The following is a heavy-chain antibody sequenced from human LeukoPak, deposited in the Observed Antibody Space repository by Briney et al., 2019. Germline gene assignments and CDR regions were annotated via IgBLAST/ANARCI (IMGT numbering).Heavy chain of an antibody. CDR2: INPNSGGT. D-gene: IGHD3-22*01. J-gene: IGHJ4*02. V-gene: IGHV1-2*02. CDR3: ARDTYYYDSSAPPGEGYFDY. Sequence: ASVKVSCKASGYTFTGYYMHWVRQAPGQGLEWMGWINPNSGGTNYAQKFQGRVTMTRDTSISTAYMELSRLRSDDTAVYYCARDTYYYDSSAPPGEGYFDYWGQGTLVTVSS. CDR1: GYTFTGYY.